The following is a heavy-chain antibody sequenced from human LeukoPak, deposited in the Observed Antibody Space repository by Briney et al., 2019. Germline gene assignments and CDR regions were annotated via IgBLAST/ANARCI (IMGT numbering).Heavy chain of an antibody. V-gene: IGHV3-33*01. D-gene: IGHD1-1*01. CDR3: ARDSGTHFDY. J-gene: IGHJ4*02. CDR1: GFTFSSYG. Sequence: GGSLRLSCAASGFTFSSYGMHWVRQAPGKGREGVAVIWYDGSNKYYADSVKGRFTISRDNSKNTLYLQMNSLRAEDTAVYYCARDSGTHFDYWGQGTLVTVSS. CDR2: IWYDGSNK.